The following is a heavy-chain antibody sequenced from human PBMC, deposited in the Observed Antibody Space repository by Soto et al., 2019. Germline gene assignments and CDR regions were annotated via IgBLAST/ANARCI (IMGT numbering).Heavy chain of an antibody. J-gene: IGHJ6*02. CDR1: GFSLITGGVS. V-gene: IGHV2-5*02. CDR2: ISGDDEK. Sequence: QITLKESGPTQVKPTQTLTLTCTVSGFSLITGGVSVAWIRQPPGKALEWLALISGDDEKRYSPSLKSRLTITKDTTKNQVVFTMTNMDPLDTATYYCSHRRGMIMDVWGQGTTVTVSS. D-gene: IGHD3-16*01. CDR3: SHRRGMIMDV.